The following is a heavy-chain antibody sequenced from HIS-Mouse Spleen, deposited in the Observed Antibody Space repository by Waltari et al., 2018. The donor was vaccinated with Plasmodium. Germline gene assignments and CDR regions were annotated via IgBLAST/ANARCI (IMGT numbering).Heavy chain of an antibody. V-gene: IGHV3-7*01. CDR2: IKQDGSEK. D-gene: IGHD6-13*01. Sequence: EVQLVESGGGLVQAGGSRRRSGAASGVTLSSYWMSWVRQAPGKGLEWVANIKQDGSEKYYVDSVKGRFTISRDNAKNSLYLQMNSLRAEDTAVYYCASSWYWYFDLWGRGTLVTVSS. CDR3: ASSWYWYFDL. CDR1: GVTLSSYW. J-gene: IGHJ2*01.